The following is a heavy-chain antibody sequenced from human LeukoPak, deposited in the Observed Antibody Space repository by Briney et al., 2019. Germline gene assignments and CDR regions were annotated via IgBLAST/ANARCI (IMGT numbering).Heavy chain of an antibody. CDR1: GGSFSTYY. CDR2: INHSGRT. D-gene: IGHD3-9*01. Sequence: SETLSSTCAAYGGSFSTYYWSWIRQPPGKGLEWIGEINHSGRTNYNPSLMSRVTISIDTSKNQLSLKVTSVTAADTAVYYCVRVLTGSWGRGTLVTVSS. CDR3: VRVLTGS. J-gene: IGHJ4*02. V-gene: IGHV4-34*01.